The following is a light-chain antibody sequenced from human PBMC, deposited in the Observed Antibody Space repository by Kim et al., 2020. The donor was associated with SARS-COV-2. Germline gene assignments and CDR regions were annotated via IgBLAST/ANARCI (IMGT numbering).Light chain of an antibody. V-gene: IGKV3-15*01. J-gene: IGKJ2*01. CDR3: QQYKNWPLA. CDR2: GAS. CDR1: QSISSN. Sequence: EIVMTQSPATLSVSPGERATLSCRASQSISSNLAWYQQKPGQAPRLLISGASTRATGIPARFSGNGSGTEFTLTISSLQSEDFTVYYCQQYKNWPLAFGQGTKLEI.